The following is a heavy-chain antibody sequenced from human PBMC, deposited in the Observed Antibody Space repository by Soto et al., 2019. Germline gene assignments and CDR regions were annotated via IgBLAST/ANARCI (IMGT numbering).Heavy chain of an antibody. CDR3: ASGQQVILRYYYGLDV. J-gene: IGHJ6*02. V-gene: IGHV3-53*02. Sequence: EVQLVETGGGLIQPGGSLRLSCAVSGFTVSTNYMSWVRQAPGKGLEWVSVIYYDDGSTYYADSVKGRFSISRDSSRNTLYLQMHSLRAEHTAVYYCASGQQVILRYYYGLDVWGQGTTVTVSS. D-gene: IGHD6-13*01. CDR1: GFTVSTNY. CDR2: IYYDDGST.